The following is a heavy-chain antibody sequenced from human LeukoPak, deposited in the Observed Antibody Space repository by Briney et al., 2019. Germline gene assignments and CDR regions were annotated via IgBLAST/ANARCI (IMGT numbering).Heavy chain of an antibody. CDR1: GFTFSSYS. D-gene: IGHD3-16*01. CDR2: ISSSSSYI. Sequence: PGGSLRLSCAASGFTFSSYSMNWVRQAPGKGLEWVSSISSSSSYIYYADSVKGRFTISRDNAKNSLYLQMNSLRAEDTAVYYCAREWGRTLQAEIGYWGQGTLVTVSS. V-gene: IGHV3-21*01. J-gene: IGHJ4*02. CDR3: AREWGRTLQAEIGY.